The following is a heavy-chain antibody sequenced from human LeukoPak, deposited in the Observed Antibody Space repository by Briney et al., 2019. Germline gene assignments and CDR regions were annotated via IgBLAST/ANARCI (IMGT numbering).Heavy chain of an antibody. J-gene: IGHJ4*02. CDR2: ISHDGSNT. CDR1: GFTFSRSA. V-gene: IGHV3-30*18. CDR3: AKEMKPWMHFDY. D-gene: IGHD5-12*01. Sequence: GGSLRLSCAASGFTFSRSAVHSVRQAPGKGLEWVAVISHDGSNTDYTDSVKGRFTISRDNSKNTLYLQMNSLRAEDTAVYYCAKEMKPWMHFDYWGQGTLVTVSS.